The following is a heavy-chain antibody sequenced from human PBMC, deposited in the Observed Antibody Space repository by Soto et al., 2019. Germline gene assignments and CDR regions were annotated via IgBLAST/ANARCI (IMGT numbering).Heavy chain of an antibody. CDR3: ARAIEYDILTGYQFGQMDG. J-gene: IGHJ6*02. Sequence: QPWGSLRLSCAASGFTFSSYAMHWVRQAPGKGLEWVAVISYDGSNKYYADSVKGRFTISRDNSKNTLYLQMNSLRAEDTAVYYCARAIEYDILTGYQFGQMDGWGQGTTANVSS. CDR2: ISYDGSNK. CDR1: GFTFSSYA. V-gene: IGHV3-30-3*01. D-gene: IGHD3-9*01.